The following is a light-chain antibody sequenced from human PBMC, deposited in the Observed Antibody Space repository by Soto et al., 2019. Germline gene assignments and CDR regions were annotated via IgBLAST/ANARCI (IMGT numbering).Light chain of an antibody. Sequence: ETLMTQSPATLSASPVERVTLSCRARQNINFNLAWYQQKPGQAPRVLIYGASSRASGIPDRFSGSGSGTDFTLTISRLEHDDFAFYYCQQYHNWPPLTFGGGTRVEIK. V-gene: IGKV3D-15*01. CDR3: QQYHNWPPLT. J-gene: IGKJ4*01. CDR2: GAS. CDR1: QNINFN.